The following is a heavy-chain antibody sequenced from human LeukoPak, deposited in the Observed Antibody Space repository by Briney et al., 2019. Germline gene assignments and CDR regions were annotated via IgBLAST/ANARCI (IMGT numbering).Heavy chain of an antibody. CDR2: ISGSGLST. V-gene: IGHV3-23*01. J-gene: IGHJ4*02. CDR1: GFTFSSYG. CDR3: AKETVAVAGYFDY. Sequence: GGSLRLSCAASGFTFSSYGMSWVRQAPGKGLEWVSTISGSGLSTYYAHSVKGRFTISRDNSKNTLYLQMNSLRAEDTAVYYCAKETVAVAGYFDYWGQGTLVTVSS. D-gene: IGHD6-19*01.